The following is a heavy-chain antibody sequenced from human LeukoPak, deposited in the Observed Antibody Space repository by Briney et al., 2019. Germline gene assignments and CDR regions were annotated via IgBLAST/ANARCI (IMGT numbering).Heavy chain of an antibody. CDR3: ARARLDSSGRFDY. V-gene: IGHV1-46*01. CDR1: GYTFTNYY. Sequence: ASVKVSCKASGYTFTNYYIHWVRQAPGQGLEWMGIINPNGGSTTYAQKFQGRITMTRDTSTSTVYMELSSLRSEDTAVYYCARARLDSSGRFDYWGQGTLVTVSS. D-gene: IGHD3-22*01. CDR2: INPNGGST. J-gene: IGHJ4*02.